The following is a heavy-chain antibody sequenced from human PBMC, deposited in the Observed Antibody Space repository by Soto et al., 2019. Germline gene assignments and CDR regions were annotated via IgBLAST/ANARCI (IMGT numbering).Heavy chain of an antibody. V-gene: IGHV4-4*02. J-gene: IGHJ3*02. CDR1: GDSITGGHW. D-gene: IGHD2-21*01. CDR2: IFHSGNA. CDR3: ARDHEFRDNTWAFDI. Sequence: SETLSFTSVISGDSITGGHWWNWDSQPPGKGLQWIGEIFHSGNANYDPSLKSRVTMSVDKSQNQFSLKLNSVTAADTAVYYCARDHEFRDNTWAFDIWGQGIMVTVS.